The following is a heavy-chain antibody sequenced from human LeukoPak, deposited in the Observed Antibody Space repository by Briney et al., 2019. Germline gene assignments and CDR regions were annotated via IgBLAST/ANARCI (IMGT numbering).Heavy chain of an antibody. D-gene: IGHD6-13*01. CDR3: ARGGGYYFDY. J-gene: IGHJ4*02. V-gene: IGHV3-11*05. CDR1: EFTFSDYY. Sequence: AGGSLRPSCAASEFTFSDYYMNWIRQAPGKGLEWLSYISGSSSHTNYADSVKGRFTISRDNAKNSLYLQMNSLRAEDSAVYYCARGGGYYFDYWGQGTLVTVSS. CDR2: ISGSSSHT.